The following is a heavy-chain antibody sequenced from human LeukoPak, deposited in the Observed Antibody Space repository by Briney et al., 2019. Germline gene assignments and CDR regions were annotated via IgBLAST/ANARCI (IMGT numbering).Heavy chain of an antibody. CDR1: GGSISSYY. D-gene: IGHD3-3*01. CDR2: IYTSGST. J-gene: IGHJ5*02. Sequence: PSETLSLTCTVSGGSISSYYWSWIRQPAGKGLEWIGRIYTSGSTNYNPSLKSRVTMSVDTSKNQFSLKLSSVTAADTAVYYCARTGEYYDFPMWFDPWGQGTLVTVSS. V-gene: IGHV4-4*07. CDR3: ARTGEYYDFPMWFDP.